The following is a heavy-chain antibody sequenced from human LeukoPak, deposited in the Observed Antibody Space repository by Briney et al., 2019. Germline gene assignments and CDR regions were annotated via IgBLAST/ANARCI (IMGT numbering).Heavy chain of an antibody. Sequence: PSETLSLTCTVSGGSISSYYWSWIRQPPGKGLEWIGYIYTSGSTNYKPSLRSRVTISVDTSKNQFSLKLSSVTAAETAVYYCARHDSVRGGGNPVGTMDVWGKGTTVTVSS. J-gene: IGHJ6*03. CDR1: GGSISSYY. D-gene: IGHD2-15*01. CDR2: IYTSGST. CDR3: ARHDSVRGGGNPVGTMDV. V-gene: IGHV4-4*09.